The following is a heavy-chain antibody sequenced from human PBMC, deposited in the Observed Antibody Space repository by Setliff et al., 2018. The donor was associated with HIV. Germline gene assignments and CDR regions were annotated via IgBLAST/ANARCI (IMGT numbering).Heavy chain of an antibody. V-gene: IGHV3-74*01. CDR2: ISGDGSTI. D-gene: IGHD6-13*01. Sequence: GGSLRLSCAASGFTLSGYWMHWVRQAPGKGLVWVSRISGDGSTIDYADSVEGRFTISRDNANNMLYLQMNSLRAEDTAVYYCARIIAGVPYWGQGTLVTVSS. CDR1: GFTLSGYW. J-gene: IGHJ4*02. CDR3: ARIIAGVPY.